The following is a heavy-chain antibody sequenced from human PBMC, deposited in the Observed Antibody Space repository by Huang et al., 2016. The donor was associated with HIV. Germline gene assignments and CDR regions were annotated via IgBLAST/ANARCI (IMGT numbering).Heavy chain of an antibody. Sequence: QVHLVQSGAEVKKPGASLKVSCKASGYTFTNYDINWVRQAPGRGLEWMGWMNPNTGNTGFAQSFQGRVTMTRKTSITTAYMELTSLTSEDTAVYYCARSAYGDLDYWGLGTLVIVSS. V-gene: IGHV1-8*02. CDR2: MNPNTGNT. D-gene: IGHD4-17*01. CDR1: GYTFTNYD. CDR3: ARSAYGDLDY. J-gene: IGHJ4*02.